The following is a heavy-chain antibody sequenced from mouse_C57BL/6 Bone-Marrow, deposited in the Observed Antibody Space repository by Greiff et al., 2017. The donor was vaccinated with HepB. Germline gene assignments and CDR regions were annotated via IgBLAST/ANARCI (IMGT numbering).Heavy chain of an antibody. Sequence: VQLQQSGTVLARPGASVKMSCKTSGYTFTSYWMHWVKQRPGQGLEWIGAIYPGNSDTSYNQKFKGKAKLTAVTSASTAYMELSSLTNEDSAVYYCTRRGPVVARDYAMDYWGQGTSVTVSS. CDR2: IYPGNSDT. CDR1: GYTFTSYW. D-gene: IGHD1-1*01. V-gene: IGHV1-5*01. J-gene: IGHJ4*01. CDR3: TRRGPVVARDYAMDY.